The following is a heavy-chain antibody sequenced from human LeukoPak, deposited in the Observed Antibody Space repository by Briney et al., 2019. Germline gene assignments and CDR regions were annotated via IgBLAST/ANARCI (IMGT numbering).Heavy chain of an antibody. CDR2: ISSSSSTI. Sequence: GGSLRLSCAASGFTFSSYSMNWVRQAPGKGLEWVSYISSSSSTIYYADSVKGRFTISRDNAKNSLYLQMNSLRAEDTAVYYCARDSSVRFDPWGQGTLVTVSS. CDR3: ARDSSVRFDP. CDR1: GFTFSSYS. D-gene: IGHD6-19*01. J-gene: IGHJ5*02. V-gene: IGHV3-48*01.